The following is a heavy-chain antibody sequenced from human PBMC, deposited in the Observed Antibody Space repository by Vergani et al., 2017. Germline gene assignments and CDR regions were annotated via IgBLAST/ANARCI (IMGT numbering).Heavy chain of an antibody. V-gene: IGHV1-46*02. J-gene: IGHJ5*02. Sequence: QVQLVQSGAEVKKPGSSVKVSCTASGYIFKNYYIHWLRQAPGQAFEWMGILNPTTGHTTSAQKFMGRVDMTRDPSTDTSTRTVQMTLSSLRSEDTAVYYCARSIGYCAGATCRAYYFGHWGQGARVTVSS. CDR2: LNPTTGHT. D-gene: IGHD2-21*01. CDR3: ARSIGYCAGATCRAYYFGH. CDR1: GYIFKNYY.